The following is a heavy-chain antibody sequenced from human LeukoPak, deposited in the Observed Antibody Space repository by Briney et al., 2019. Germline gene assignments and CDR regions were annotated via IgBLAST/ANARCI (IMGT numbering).Heavy chain of an antibody. Sequence: GGSLRLSCAASGLTFSSYAMSWVRQAPGKGLEWVSAISGSGGSTYYADSVKGRFTISRDNSKNTLYLQMNSLRAEDTAVYYCAKGLSSLPTRPTDYWGQGTLVTVSS. V-gene: IGHV3-23*01. CDR3: AKGLSSLPTRPTDY. D-gene: IGHD2-2*01. CDR2: ISGSGGST. CDR1: GLTFSSYA. J-gene: IGHJ4*02.